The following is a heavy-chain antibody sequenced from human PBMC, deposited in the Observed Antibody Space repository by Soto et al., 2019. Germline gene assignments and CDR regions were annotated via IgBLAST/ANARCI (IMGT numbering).Heavy chain of an antibody. V-gene: IGHV4-4*07. Sequence: QVQLQESGPGLVKPSETLSLTCTVSGGSLSSYYWSWIRQPAGKGLEWIGRISTSGSTNYNPSLKSRVTMSVDTSKNQFSLRLSSVTAADTAVYYCARGSCRSSGCYGFDYWGQGTLVTVSS. CDR2: ISTSGST. CDR1: GGSLSSYY. J-gene: IGHJ4*02. D-gene: IGHD2-2*01. CDR3: ARGSCRSSGCYGFDY.